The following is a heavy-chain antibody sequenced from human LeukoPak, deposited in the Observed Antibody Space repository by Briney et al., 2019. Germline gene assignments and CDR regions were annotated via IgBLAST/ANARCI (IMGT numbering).Heavy chain of an antibody. V-gene: IGHV4-4*07. CDR3: ARDRGNWGHWYFDL. CDR1: GGSISSSY. CDR2: IYTSGSP. Sequence: SETLSLTCTVSGGSISSSYWSWIRQPAGRGLEWIGRIYTSGSPNYNPSLKSRVTMSVDTSKNQFSLKLNSVTAADTAVYYCARDRGNWGHWYFDLWGRGTLVTVSS. J-gene: IGHJ2*01. D-gene: IGHD7-27*01.